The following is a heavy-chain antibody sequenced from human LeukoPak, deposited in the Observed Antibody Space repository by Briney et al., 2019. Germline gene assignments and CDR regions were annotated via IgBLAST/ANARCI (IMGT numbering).Heavy chain of an antibody. CDR1: GFTFSSHA. V-gene: IGHV3-30*01. D-gene: IGHD2-8*02. J-gene: IGHJ4*02. CDR2: ISYDGSYK. CDR3: ARARTGPPSYDFDY. Sequence: GGSLRLSCAASGFTFSSHAMHWVRQAPGKGLEWVAFISYDGSYKYYADSVKGRFTISRDNSKNTLYPQMNSLRAEDTAVYYCARARTGPPSYDFDYWGQGTLVTVSS.